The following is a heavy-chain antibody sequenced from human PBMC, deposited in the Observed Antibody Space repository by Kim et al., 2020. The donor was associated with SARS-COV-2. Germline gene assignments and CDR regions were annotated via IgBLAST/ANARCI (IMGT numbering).Heavy chain of an antibody. CDR3: ARPYSGYDTRDAFDI. D-gene: IGHD5-12*01. J-gene: IGHJ3*02. Sequence: SVKVSCKASGGTFSSYAISWVRQAPGQGLEWMGGIIPIFGTANYAQKFQGRVTITADESTSTAYMELSSLRSEDTAVYYCARPYSGYDTRDAFDIWGQGTMVTVSS. CDR1: GGTFSSYA. V-gene: IGHV1-69*13. CDR2: IIPIFGTA.